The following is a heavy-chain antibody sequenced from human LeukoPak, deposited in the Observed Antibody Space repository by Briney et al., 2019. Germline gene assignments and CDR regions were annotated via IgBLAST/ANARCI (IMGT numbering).Heavy chain of an antibody. CDR2: IRYDGSNK. CDR1: GFTFSSYD. J-gene: IGHJ4*02. Sequence: GGSLRLSCAASGFTFSSYDMHWVRQAPGKGLEWVAFIRYDGSNKYYADSVKGRFTISRDNSKNTLYLQMNSLRAEDTAVYYCAKSYNWNDKTSDYRGQGTLVTVSS. D-gene: IGHD1-1*01. V-gene: IGHV3-30*02. CDR3: AKSYNWNDKTSDY.